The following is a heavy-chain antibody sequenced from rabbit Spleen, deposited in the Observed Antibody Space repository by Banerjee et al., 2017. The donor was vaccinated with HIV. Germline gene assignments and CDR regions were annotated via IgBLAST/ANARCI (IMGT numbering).Heavy chain of an antibody. CDR2: IYAGSSVNT. CDR1: GFSFNSVYD. Sequence: SLEESGGCLVKPGASLTLSCKASGFSFNSVYDMCWVRQAPGKGLEWIACIYAGSSVNTYSATWAKGRFTISKTASTTVTLQMTSLTAADTATYFCARDTGNSFSTYGMDLWGPGTRVTV. D-gene: IGHD8-1*01. J-gene: IGHJ6*01. CDR3: ARDTGNSFSTYGMDL. V-gene: IGHV1S40*01.